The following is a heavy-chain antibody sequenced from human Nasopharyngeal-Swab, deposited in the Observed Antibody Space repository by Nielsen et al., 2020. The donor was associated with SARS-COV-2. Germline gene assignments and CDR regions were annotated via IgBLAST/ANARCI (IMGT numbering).Heavy chain of an antibody. CDR1: GFTFSSYG. CDR3: AKGSYYYDSYGASDI. D-gene: IGHD3-22*01. Sequence: GGSLRLSCAASGFTFSSYGMHWVRQAAGKGLEWVAVISYDGSNKYYADSVKGRFTIYRDNSNNTLYLQMNSLRAEDTAVYYCAKGSYYYDSYGASDIWGQGTMVTVSS. J-gene: IGHJ3*02. V-gene: IGHV3-30*18. CDR2: ISYDGSNK.